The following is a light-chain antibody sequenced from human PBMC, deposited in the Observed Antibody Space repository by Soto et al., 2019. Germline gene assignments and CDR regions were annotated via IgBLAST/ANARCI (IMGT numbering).Light chain of an antibody. V-gene: IGKV3-11*01. CDR3: QQRSNWPPYT. Sequence: DIVLTQSPATLSLSPGERDTLSCRASQSVGSYLAWYQQKPGQAPRLLIYDASNRATGSPARFSGSGSGTDFTLTNSSLEPEDFAVYYCQQRSNWPPYTFGQGTKVDIK. CDR1: QSVGSY. J-gene: IGKJ2*01. CDR2: DAS.